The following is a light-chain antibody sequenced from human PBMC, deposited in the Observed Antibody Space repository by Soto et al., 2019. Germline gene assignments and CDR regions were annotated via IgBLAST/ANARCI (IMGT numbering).Light chain of an antibody. CDR1: QSISSW. V-gene: IGKV1-5*03. J-gene: IGKJ2*01. CDR3: QQYNIYPYT. CDR2: KAS. Sequence: DSQMTQSPSTLSASVGDRVTITCRASQSISSWLAWYQQKPGKAPNLLISKASTLESGVPSRFSGSGSGTEFTLTISSLQPDDFGTYYCQQYNIYPYTFGQGTKLEIK.